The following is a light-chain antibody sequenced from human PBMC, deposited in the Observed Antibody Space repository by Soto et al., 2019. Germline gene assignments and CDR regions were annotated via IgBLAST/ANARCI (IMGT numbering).Light chain of an antibody. Sequence: EILITQSPATLSVSPGERATLSCRASQSVSSNLAWYQQTPGQPTRLIIYGASSRATGIPDRFSGSGAGTEFTLTISRLEPEDFAVYYCQQYGSSHPWTFGQGTKVDIK. CDR2: GAS. V-gene: IGKV3-20*01. CDR1: QSVSSN. J-gene: IGKJ1*01. CDR3: QQYGSSHPWT.